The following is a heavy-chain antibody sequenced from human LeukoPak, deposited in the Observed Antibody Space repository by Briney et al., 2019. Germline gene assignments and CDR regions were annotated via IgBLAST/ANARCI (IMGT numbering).Heavy chain of an antibody. D-gene: IGHD2-21*01. CDR1: GFNFSDSR. CDR2: INRDGTEK. Sequence: GGSLRLSCATSGFNFSDSRMTWVRQAPGKGLQWVANINRDGTEKHFLDSVEGRFTISRDNAKNSLYLQMSSLRPQDTAVYFCVRGDWYFESGGEGTLVTVSS. V-gene: IGHV3-7*04. J-gene: IGHJ4*02. CDR3: VRGDWYFES.